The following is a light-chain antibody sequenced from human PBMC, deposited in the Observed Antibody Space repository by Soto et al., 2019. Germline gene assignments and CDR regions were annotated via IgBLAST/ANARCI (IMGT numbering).Light chain of an antibody. CDR2: DAS. J-gene: IGKJ2*01. Sequence: IVMTQSPAILSVSPGERATLFCRASQSVGTNLAWYQQKPGQAPRLLIYDASTRATGIPARFSGSGSGTAFSLTISSLQSEDFAIYYCQQYNTWYTFGQGTKLEIK. CDR1: QSVGTN. V-gene: IGKV3-15*01. CDR3: QQYNTWYT.